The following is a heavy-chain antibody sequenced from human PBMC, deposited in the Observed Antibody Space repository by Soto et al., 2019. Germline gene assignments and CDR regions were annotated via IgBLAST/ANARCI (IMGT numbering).Heavy chain of an antibody. CDR2: TYYRSKWYN. CDR3: ASTHRRVYSYGPYYYYYYGMDV. CDR1: GDSVSSNSAA. D-gene: IGHD5-18*01. V-gene: IGHV6-1*01. Sequence: SQTLSLTCAISGDSVSSNSAAWNWIRQSPSRGLEWLGRTYYRSKWYNDYAVSVKSRITINPDTSKNQFSLQLNSVTPEDTAVYYCASTHRRVYSYGPYYYYYYGMDVWGQGTTVTV. J-gene: IGHJ6*02.